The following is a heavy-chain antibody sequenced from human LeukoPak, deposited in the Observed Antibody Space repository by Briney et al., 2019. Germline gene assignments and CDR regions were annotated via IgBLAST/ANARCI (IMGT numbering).Heavy chain of an antibody. Sequence: GGSLRLSCAASGFAFGHNWMSWVRQAPGTGLEWVASISQGGSETYYVDSMRGRFTISRDNSKNSLYLQMDRLRAEDTAVYYCAKLDWYRFDSWGQGTLVTVSS. V-gene: IGHV3-7*02. CDR2: ISQGGSET. J-gene: IGHJ4*02. D-gene: IGHD3-9*01. CDR3: AKLDWYRFDS. CDR1: GFAFGHNW.